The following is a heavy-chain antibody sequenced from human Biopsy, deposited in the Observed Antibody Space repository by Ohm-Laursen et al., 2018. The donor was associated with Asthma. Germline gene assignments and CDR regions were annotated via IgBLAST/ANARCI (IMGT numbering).Heavy chain of an antibody. Sequence: PSQTLSLTCTVSGVPIRSYYWTWIRQPPGKGLEWIGNIHYSGSTYSNPSLKSRVTISVDTSKKQISLRLSSVIAADTAVYYCAGFCSGGNCPDHWGQGTLVTVSS. J-gene: IGHJ4*02. V-gene: IGHV4-59*01. D-gene: IGHD2-15*01. CDR2: IHYSGST. CDR1: GVPIRSYY. CDR3: AGFCSGGNCPDH.